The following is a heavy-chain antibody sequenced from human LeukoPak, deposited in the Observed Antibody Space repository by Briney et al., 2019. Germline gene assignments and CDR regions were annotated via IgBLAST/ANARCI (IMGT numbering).Heavy chain of an antibody. J-gene: IGHJ4*02. CDR3: ARESGGRNCGGDCWDFDY. Sequence: EASVKVSFKASGYTFTSYYMHWVRQAPVQGLEWMGIINPSGGSTSYAQKFQGRVTMTRDTSTSTVYMEVSSLRSEDTGVYYCARESGGRNCGGDCWDFDYWGQGTLVTVSS. V-gene: IGHV1-46*01. D-gene: IGHD2-21*02. CDR2: INPSGGST. CDR1: GYTFTSYY.